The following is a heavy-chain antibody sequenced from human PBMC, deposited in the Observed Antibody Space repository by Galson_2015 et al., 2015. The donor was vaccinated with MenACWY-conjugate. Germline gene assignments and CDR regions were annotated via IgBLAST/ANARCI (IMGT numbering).Heavy chain of an antibody. V-gene: IGHV3-30*02. CDR2: IRYDGSNK. CDR1: GFTFSSYG. J-gene: IGHJ3*02. CDR3: AKAFFMVYDAFDI. Sequence: LRLSCAASGFTFSSYGMHWVRQAPGKGLEWVAFIRYDGSNKYYADSVKGRFTISRDNSKNTLYLQMNSLRAEDTAVYYCAKAFFMVYDAFDIWGQGTMVTVSS. D-gene: IGHD3-10*01.